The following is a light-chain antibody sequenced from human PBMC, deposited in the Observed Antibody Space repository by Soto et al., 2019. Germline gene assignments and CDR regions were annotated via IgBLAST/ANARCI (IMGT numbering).Light chain of an antibody. Sequence: EIVLTQSPGTLSLSPGERATLSCRASQNVNSNYLAWYQQKPGQAPRLLIYGASVGATGIPDRFSDGGSGTDFTLTIGRLEPEDFAVYFCQQYSSIPSITFGQGTRLEIK. CDR1: QNVNSNY. CDR3: QQYSSIPSIT. CDR2: GAS. J-gene: IGKJ5*01. V-gene: IGKV3-20*01.